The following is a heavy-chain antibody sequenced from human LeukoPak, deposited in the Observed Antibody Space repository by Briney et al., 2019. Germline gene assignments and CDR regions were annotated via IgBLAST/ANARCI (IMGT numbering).Heavy chain of an antibody. Sequence: GGSLRLSCAASGFTVSSNYMSWVRQAPGKGLEWVSVIYSGGSTYYADSVKGRFTISRDNSKNTLYLQMNSLRAEDTAVYYCARAWRLYSKARLYYYYYMDVWGKGTTVTVSS. CDR3: ARAWRLYSKARLYYYYYMDV. CDR2: IYSGGST. D-gene: IGHD3-16*01. V-gene: IGHV3-53*01. CDR1: GFTVSSNY. J-gene: IGHJ6*03.